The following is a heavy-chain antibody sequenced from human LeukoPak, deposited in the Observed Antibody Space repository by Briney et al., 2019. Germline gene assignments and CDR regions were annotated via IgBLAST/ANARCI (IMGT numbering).Heavy chain of an antibody. CDR2: ISAYNGNT. J-gene: IGHJ5*02. CDR1: GYTFTSYG. CDR3: ARDIVVVPAANEALGNWFDP. V-gene: IGHV1-18*01. Sequence: ASVKVSCKASGYTFTSYGISWVRQGPEQGLEWMGWISAYNGNTNYAQKLQGRVTMTTDTSTSTAYMELRSLRSDDTAVYYCARDIVVVPAANEALGNWFDPWGQGTLVTVSS. D-gene: IGHD2-2*01.